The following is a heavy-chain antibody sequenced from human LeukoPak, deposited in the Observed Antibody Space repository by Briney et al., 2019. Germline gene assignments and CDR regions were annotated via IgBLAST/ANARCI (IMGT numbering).Heavy chain of an antibody. J-gene: IGHJ4*02. Sequence: SGGSLRLSCAASGFTFSNYGMHWVRQAPGKGLEWVALISYDESIKYYADSVKGRFTISRDNSKNTLYLQMNSLRAEDTAVYYCAGIWGPSSSWSRGFDYWGQGTLVTVSS. CDR2: ISYDESIK. CDR1: GFTFSNYG. V-gene: IGHV3-30*03. CDR3: AGIWGPSSSWSRGFDY. D-gene: IGHD6-13*01.